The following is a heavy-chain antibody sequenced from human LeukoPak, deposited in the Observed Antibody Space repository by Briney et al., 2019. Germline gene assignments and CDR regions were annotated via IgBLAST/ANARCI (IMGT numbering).Heavy chain of an antibody. D-gene: IGHD6-19*01. Sequence: SVKVSCKASGGTFSSYAISWVRQAPGQGLEWMGGIIPIFGTANYAQKFQGRVTITADESTSTAYMELSSLRSEDTAVYYCASSIAVAGQFDYWGQGTLVTVSS. CDR3: ASSIAVAGQFDY. J-gene: IGHJ4*02. V-gene: IGHV1-69*13. CDR1: GGTFSSYA. CDR2: IIPIFGTA.